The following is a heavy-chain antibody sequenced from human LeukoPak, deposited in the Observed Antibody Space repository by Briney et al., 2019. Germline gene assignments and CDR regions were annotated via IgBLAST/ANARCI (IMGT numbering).Heavy chain of an antibody. CDR1: GGSISSSSYY. D-gene: IGHD2-2*01. Sequence: SETLSLTCTVSGGSISSSSYYWGWIRQPPGKGLEWIGSIYYSGSTYYNPSLKSRVTISVDTSKNQFSLKPSSVTAADTAVYYCAREYQLLSTTFDYWGQGTLVTVSS. J-gene: IGHJ4*02. CDR3: AREYQLLSTTFDY. V-gene: IGHV4-39*07. CDR2: IYYSGST.